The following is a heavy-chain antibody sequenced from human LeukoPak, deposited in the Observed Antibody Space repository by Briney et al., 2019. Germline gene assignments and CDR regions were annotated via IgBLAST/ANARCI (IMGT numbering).Heavy chain of an antibody. CDR1: GGTFSSYA. CDR2: IIPILGIA. D-gene: IGHD3-22*01. Sequence: SVKVSCKASGGTFSSYAISWVRQAPGQGLEWMGRIIPILGIANYAQKFQGRVTITADKSTSTAYMELSSLRSEDTAVYYCARRDSSGYYAPWGQGTLVTVSS. CDR3: ARRDSSGYYAP. J-gene: IGHJ5*02. V-gene: IGHV1-69*04.